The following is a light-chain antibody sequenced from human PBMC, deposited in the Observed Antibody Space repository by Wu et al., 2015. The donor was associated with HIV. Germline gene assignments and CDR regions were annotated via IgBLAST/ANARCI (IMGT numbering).Light chain of an antibody. J-gene: IGKJ2*03. Sequence: IVLRQSPGTLSLSLGDRAIFSCRASQRISDSYVSWYQQKPGQAPRLLIYGASNRATGVPERFSGRGFGTDFSLIISSLEPEDFAVYYCQQRSNWPLYSFGQGTKLEIK. CDR2: GAS. V-gene: IGKV3-11*01. CDR1: QRISDSY. CDR3: QQRSNWPLYS.